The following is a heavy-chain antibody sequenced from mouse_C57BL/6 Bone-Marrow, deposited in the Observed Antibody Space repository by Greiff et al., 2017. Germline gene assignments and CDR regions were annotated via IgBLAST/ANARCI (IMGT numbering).Heavy chain of an antibody. CDR3: ATLYYCSSPYYSMDY. Sequence: VQLQESGPGLVAPSQSLSISCTVSGFSLTSYGVDWVRQPPGKGLEWMGVIWGGGSTNYNSALMSRLSISKDNSKSQVFLKMNSLQTDGTAMYYCATLYYCSSPYYSMDYWGQGTSVTVSS. V-gene: IGHV2-9*01. CDR1: GFSLTSYG. CDR2: IWGGGST. J-gene: IGHJ4*01. D-gene: IGHD1-1*01.